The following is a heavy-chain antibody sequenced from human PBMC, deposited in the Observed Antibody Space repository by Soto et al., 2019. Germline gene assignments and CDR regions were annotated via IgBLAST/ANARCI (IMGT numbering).Heavy chain of an antibody. J-gene: IGHJ5*02. CDR3: VRGGGGGLFDP. V-gene: IGHV3-11*06. Sequence: LRLSCAGSGLTFGDSYMSWIRQAPGKGLEWLSYISPGSRYPAYADSVKGRFTISRDNAKRSLYLQMMSLTAEDTAIYYCVRGGGGGLFDPWGQGTMVTVS. CDR1: GLTFGDSY. CDR2: ISPGSRYP. D-gene: IGHD2-15*01.